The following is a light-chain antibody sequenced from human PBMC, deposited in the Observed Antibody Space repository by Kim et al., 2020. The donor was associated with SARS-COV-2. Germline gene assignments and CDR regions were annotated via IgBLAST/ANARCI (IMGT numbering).Light chain of an antibody. Sequence: VSPGQTASTTCSGDKLGNKYTSWYQQRPGQSPVLVMYQDSKRPSGIPERFSGSNSGNTATLTISGTQAIDEADYYCQAWDSSTAVVFGGGTQLTVL. CDR3: QAWDSSTAVV. J-gene: IGLJ2*01. CDR1: KLGNKY. V-gene: IGLV3-1*01. CDR2: QDS.